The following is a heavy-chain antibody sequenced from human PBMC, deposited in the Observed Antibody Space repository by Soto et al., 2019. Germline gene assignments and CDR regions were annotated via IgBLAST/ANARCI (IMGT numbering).Heavy chain of an antibody. CDR2: IYWDDDK. V-gene: IGHV2-5*02. J-gene: IGHJ3*02. Sequence: QITLKESGPTLVKPTQTLTLTCTFSGFSLSTSGVGVGWIRQPPGKALEWLALIYWDDDKRYSPSLKSRLTITKDTSKNQVVLTMTNMDPVDTATYYCVHNIQGQWLANDAFDIWGQGTMVTVSS. CDR1: GFSLSTSGVG. D-gene: IGHD6-19*01. CDR3: VHNIQGQWLANDAFDI.